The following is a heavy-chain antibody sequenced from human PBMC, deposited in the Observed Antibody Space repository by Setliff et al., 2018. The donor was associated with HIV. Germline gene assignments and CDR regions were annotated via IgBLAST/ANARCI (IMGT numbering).Heavy chain of an antibody. CDR2: IKSRTVTEAT. D-gene: IGHD3-10*01. Sequence: GGSLRLSCAAAGFTFSKAWMSWFRQTPGKGLEWVGRIKSRTVTEATDVAAPVKGRFTISRDDSQNMVYLQMNSLRVEDTAVYYCARALRGSGEDSWGQGTLVTVSS. CDR3: ARALRGSGEDS. CDR1: GFTFSKAW. V-gene: IGHV3-15*01. J-gene: IGHJ5*01.